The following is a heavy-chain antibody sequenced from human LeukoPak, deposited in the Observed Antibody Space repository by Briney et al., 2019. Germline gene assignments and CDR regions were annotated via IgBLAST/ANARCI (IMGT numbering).Heavy chain of an antibody. CDR1: GYTLTELS. J-gene: IGHJ4*02. CDR3: ATGVAIFGVVKYYFDY. D-gene: IGHD3-3*01. V-gene: IGHV1-24*01. Sequence: GASVKVSFKVSGYTLTELSMHWVRQAPGKGLEWMGGFDPEDGETIYAQKFQGRVTMTEDTSTDTAYMELSSLRSEDTAVYYCATGVAIFGVVKYYFDYWGQGTLVTVSS. CDR2: FDPEDGET.